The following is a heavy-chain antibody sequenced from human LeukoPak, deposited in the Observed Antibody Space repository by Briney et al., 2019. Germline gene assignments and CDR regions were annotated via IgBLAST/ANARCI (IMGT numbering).Heavy chain of an antibody. J-gene: IGHJ4*02. CDR2: FDPEDGET. CDR1: GYTLTELS. D-gene: IGHD1-14*01. V-gene: IGHV1-24*01. Sequence: ASVKVSCKVSGYTLTELSMHWVRQAPGKGLEWMGGFDPEDGETIYAQKFQGRVTMTEDTSTDTAYVELSSLRSEDTAVYYCATVGTMRSRFREFDYWGQGTLVTVSS. CDR3: ATVGTMRSRFREFDY.